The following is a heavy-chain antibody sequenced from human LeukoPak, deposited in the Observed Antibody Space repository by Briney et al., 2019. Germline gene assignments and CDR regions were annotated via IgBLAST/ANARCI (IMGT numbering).Heavy chain of an antibody. D-gene: IGHD3-10*01. CDR1: GFTFSSYA. Sequence: GGSLRLSCAASGFTFSSYAMHWVRQAPGKGLEWVAVISYDGSNKYYADSVKGRFTISRDNSKNTLYLQMNSLRAEDTAVYYCARGHYYGSGSYPFYYYYYMDVWGKGTTVTVSS. J-gene: IGHJ6*03. CDR3: ARGHYYGSGSYPFYYYYYMDV. V-gene: IGHV3-30*04. CDR2: ISYDGSNK.